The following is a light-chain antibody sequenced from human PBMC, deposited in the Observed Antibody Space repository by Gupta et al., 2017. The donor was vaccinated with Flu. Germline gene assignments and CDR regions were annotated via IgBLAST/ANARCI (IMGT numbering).Light chain of an antibody. J-gene: IGLJ3*02. V-gene: IGLV2-14*01. CDR1: SSDVGRYNY. CDR3: CSYTTSSSWV. CDR2: EGS. Sequence: SALTPPASVAGSPGPSIILSCTGPSSDVGRYNYVSWYQHHTGTAPKLMIYEGSNRPSVVSHRFSGSKADNTASLTISGREAEDEADYYCCSYTTSSSWVFGGGTKVTVL.